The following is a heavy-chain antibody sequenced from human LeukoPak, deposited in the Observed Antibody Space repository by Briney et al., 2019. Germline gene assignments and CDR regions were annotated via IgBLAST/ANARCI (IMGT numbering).Heavy chain of an antibody. CDR3: ARHFPGVVVVAALGY. V-gene: IGHV4-39*01. Sequence: SETLSLTCTVSGGSISSSSYYWGWIRQPPGKGLEWIGSIYYSGSTYYNPSLKSRFTISVDTSKNQFSLKLSSVTAADTAVYYCARHFPGVVVVAALGYWGQGTLVTVSS. J-gene: IGHJ4*02. D-gene: IGHD2-15*01. CDR2: IYYSGST. CDR1: GGSISSSSYY.